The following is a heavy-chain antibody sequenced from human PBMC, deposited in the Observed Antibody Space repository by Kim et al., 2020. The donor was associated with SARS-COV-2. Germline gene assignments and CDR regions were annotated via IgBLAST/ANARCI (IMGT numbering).Heavy chain of an antibody. D-gene: IGHD2-2*01. J-gene: IGHJ4*02. CDR3: AKDGGYCSSTSCYTFDY. Sequence: KGRFTISRDNSKNTLYLQMNSLRAEDTAVYYCAKDGGYCSSTSCYTFDYWGQGTLVTVSS. V-gene: IGHV3-30*02.